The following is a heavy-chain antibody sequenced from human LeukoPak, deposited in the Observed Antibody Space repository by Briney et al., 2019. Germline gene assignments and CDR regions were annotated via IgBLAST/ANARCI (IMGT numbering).Heavy chain of an antibody. CDR2: INPSGGST. D-gene: IGHD1-26*01. CDR3: ARATGYSGSYYGWFDP. V-gene: IGHV1-46*01. CDR1: GYTFTSYY. Sequence: ASVNVSCKASGYTFTSYYMHWERQAPGQVREWMGIINPSGGSTSYAQKFQGRVTMTRDTSTSKVYMELSSLRSEDTAVYYCARATGYSGSYYGWFDPWGQGTLVTVSS. J-gene: IGHJ5*02.